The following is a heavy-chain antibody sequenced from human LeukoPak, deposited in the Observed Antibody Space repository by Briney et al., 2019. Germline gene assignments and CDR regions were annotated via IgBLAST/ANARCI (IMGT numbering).Heavy chain of an antibody. CDR3: ARGTSNYVADNYYGMDV. Sequence: GGSLRLSCAASGFTFSSYDMHWVRQATGKGLEWVSAIGTAGDTYYPGSVKGRFTISRENAKNSLYLQMNSLRAGDTAVYYCARGTSNYVADNYYGMDVWGQGTTVTVSS. CDR1: GFTFSSYD. V-gene: IGHV3-13*01. CDR2: IGTAGDT. D-gene: IGHD4-11*01. J-gene: IGHJ6*02.